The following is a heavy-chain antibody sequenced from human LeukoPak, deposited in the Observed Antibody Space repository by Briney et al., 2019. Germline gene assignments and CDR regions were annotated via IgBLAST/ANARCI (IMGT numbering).Heavy chain of an antibody. D-gene: IGHD1-26*01. CDR1: GFTFSGYS. Sequence: GGSLRLSCAASGFTFSGYSMNRVRQAPGKGLEWVSSISSSSSYIYYADSAKGRFTISRDNAKNSLYLQMNSLRAEDTAVYYCAREGGSWPGDAFDIWGQGTMVTVSS. CDR2: ISSSSSYI. J-gene: IGHJ3*02. V-gene: IGHV3-21*01. CDR3: AREGGSWPGDAFDI.